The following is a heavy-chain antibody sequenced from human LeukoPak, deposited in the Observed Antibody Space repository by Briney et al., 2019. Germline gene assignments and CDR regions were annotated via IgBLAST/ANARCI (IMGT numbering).Heavy chain of an antibody. CDR2: IYYSGST. V-gene: IGHV4-31*03. Sequence: SETLSLTCTVSGGSISSGGYYWSWIRQHPGKGLEWIGYIYYSGSTSYNPSLKSRVTISVDTSENQFSLKLSSVTAADTAVYYCARWELLHNWFDPWGQGTLVTVSS. D-gene: IGHD1-26*01. CDR1: GGSISSGGYY. J-gene: IGHJ5*02. CDR3: ARWELLHNWFDP.